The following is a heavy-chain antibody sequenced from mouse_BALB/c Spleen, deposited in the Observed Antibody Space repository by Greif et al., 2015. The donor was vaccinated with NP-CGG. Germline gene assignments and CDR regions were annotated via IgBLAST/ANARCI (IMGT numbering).Heavy chain of an antibody. CDR1: GYTFTSYW. Sequence: QVQLQQSGAELAKPGASVKMSCKASGYTFTSYWMHWVKQRPGQGLEWIGYINPSTGYTEYNQKFKDKATLTADKSSSTAYMQLSSLTSEDSAVYYCARYLLRSGAMDYWGQGTSVTVSS. CDR3: ARYLLRSGAMDY. J-gene: IGHJ4*01. CDR2: INPSTGYT. D-gene: IGHD1-1*01. V-gene: IGHV1-7*01.